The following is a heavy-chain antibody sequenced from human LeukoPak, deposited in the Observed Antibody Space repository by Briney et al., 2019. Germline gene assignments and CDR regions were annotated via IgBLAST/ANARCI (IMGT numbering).Heavy chain of an antibody. CDR2: IIPIFGTA. V-gene: IGHV1-69*13. CDR3: ARVSRDGLRSPFDY. CDR1: GGTFSSYA. D-gene: IGHD5-24*01. J-gene: IGHJ4*02. Sequence: ASVKVSCKASGGTFSSYAISWVRQAPGQGLEWMGGIIPIFGTANYAQKFQGRVTITADESTSTAYMELSSLRSEDTAVYHCARVSRDGLRSPFDYWGQGTLVTVSS.